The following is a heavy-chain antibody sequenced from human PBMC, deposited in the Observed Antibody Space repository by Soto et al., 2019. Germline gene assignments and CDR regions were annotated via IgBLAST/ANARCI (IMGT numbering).Heavy chain of an antibody. CDR2: IYPRDTDT. V-gene: IGHV5-51*01. CDR1: AYSFPTYW. J-gene: IGHJ4*02. Sequence: GESLKISCKGSAYSFPTYWIGWVRQMPGKGPEWVGIIYPRDTDTRYSPSFQGQVTISVDKSITTAYLQWSSLKASDTAMFYCARLSGYTGYDFADYWGQGTLVTVSS. CDR3: ARLSGYTGYDFADY. D-gene: IGHD5-12*01.